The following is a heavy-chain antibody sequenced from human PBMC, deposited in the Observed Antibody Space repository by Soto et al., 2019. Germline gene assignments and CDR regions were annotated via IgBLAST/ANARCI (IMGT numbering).Heavy chain of an antibody. CDR2: IYYNGDT. D-gene: IGHD1-1*01. CDR1: GGSISKYY. V-gene: IGHV4-59*01. J-gene: IGHJ6*02. Sequence: PSETLSLTCTVSGGSISKYYWAWIRQPPGKGLEWIGYIYYNGDTDYSPSLKSRITISVDTSKNQFSQKLYHVTDADTAVFFCARFNAYKLARSGYYHAMDVWGQGTTVTVSS. CDR3: ARFNAYKLARSGYYHAMDV.